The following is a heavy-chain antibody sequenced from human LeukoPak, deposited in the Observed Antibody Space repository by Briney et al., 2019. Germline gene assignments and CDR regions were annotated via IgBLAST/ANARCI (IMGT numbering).Heavy chain of an antibody. J-gene: IGHJ4*02. Sequence: SETLSLTCTVSGGSISSYYWSWIRQPPGKGLELIGYIYYSGSTNYNPFLKSRVTISVDTSKNQFSLKLSSVTAADTAVYYCARDDPGYGIDYWGQGTLVTVSS. V-gene: IGHV4-59*01. CDR3: ARDDPGYGIDY. D-gene: IGHD5-12*01. CDR1: GGSISSYY. CDR2: IYYSGST.